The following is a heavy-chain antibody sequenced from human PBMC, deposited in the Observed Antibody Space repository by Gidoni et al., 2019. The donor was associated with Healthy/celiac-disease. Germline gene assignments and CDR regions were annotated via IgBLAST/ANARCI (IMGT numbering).Heavy chain of an antibody. CDR2: INHSGST. Sequence: QVQLQQWGAGLLKPSETLSLTCAVYGGSFSGYYWSWIRQPPGKGLEWSGEINHSGSTNYNPSLKSRVTISVDTSKNQFSLKLSSVTAADTAVYYCAREGYSYGYVWFDPWGQGTLVTVSS. J-gene: IGHJ5*02. CDR3: AREGYSYGYVWFDP. CDR1: GGSFSGYY. D-gene: IGHD5-18*01. V-gene: IGHV4-34*01.